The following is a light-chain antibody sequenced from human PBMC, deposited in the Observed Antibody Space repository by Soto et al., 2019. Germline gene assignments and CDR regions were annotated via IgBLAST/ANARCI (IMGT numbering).Light chain of an antibody. J-gene: IGLJ1*01. Sequence: QSVLTQPPSVSGAPGQRVTISCTGSSSNIGAGYDVHWYQQLPGTAPKLLIYGNSNRPSGVPDRFSGSKSGTSASLAITGLQPEDDADYYCQSSDSSLISYVFGTGTKVTVL. CDR1: SSNIGAGYD. V-gene: IGLV1-40*01. CDR2: GNS. CDR3: QSSDSSLISYV.